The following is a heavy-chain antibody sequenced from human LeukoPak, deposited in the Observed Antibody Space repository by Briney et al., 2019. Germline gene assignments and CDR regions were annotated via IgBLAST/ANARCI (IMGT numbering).Heavy chain of an antibody. Sequence: GGSLRLSCAASGFTFSSYAMHWVRQAPGKGLEWVAVISYDGSNKYYADSVKGRFTISRDNSKSTLYLQMNSLRAEDTAVYYCARDGTYDSNPNWFDPWGQGTLVTVSS. CDR2: ISYDGSNK. D-gene: IGHD3-22*01. CDR1: GFTFSSYA. CDR3: ARDGTYDSNPNWFDP. J-gene: IGHJ5*02. V-gene: IGHV3-30*01.